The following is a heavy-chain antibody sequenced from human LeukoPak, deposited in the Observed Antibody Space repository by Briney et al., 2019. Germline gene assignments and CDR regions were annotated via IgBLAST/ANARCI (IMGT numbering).Heavy chain of an antibody. J-gene: IGHJ4*02. CDR1: GFTFSDYY. CDR3: ASDIVATSGDF. CDR2: ITIRGIDA. V-gene: IGHV3-11*01. D-gene: IGHD5-12*01. Sequence: GGARRLSCAASGFTFSDYYMSWIRQPPGRGREWVAYITIRGIDAYYADSVKGRFTNSRDNAKNALYLQMNSLRVEDTATYYCASDIVATSGDFWGQGTLVSVSS.